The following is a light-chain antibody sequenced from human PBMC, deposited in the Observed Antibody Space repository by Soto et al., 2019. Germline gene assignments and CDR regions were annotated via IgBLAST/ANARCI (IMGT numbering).Light chain of an antibody. V-gene: IGKV1-5*03. CDR2: KAS. J-gene: IGKJ1*01. Sequence: DIQMTQSPSTLSASVGDRVTITCRASQSISSWLAWYQQKPGKAPTLLTYKASSLESGVPSRVSGSGSGTEFTLTISSLQADDFENYYCEQYNSYSMWTFGQGTKVEIK. CDR1: QSISSW. CDR3: EQYNSYSMWT.